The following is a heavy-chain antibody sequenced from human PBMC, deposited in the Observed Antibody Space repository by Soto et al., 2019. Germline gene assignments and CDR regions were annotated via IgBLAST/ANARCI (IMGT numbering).Heavy chain of an antibody. Sequence: SETLSLTCTVSGASISCFYWSWIRKSAGKRLEWIGRIYATGTTDYNPSLKSRVMMSVDTSKKQFSLKWRSVTAAATAVYYCVRDGTKTLRDWFDTWGQGISVTVSS. CDR1: GASISCFY. CDR3: VRDGTKTLRDWFDT. J-gene: IGHJ5*02. CDR2: IYATGTT. V-gene: IGHV4-4*07. D-gene: IGHD1-1*01.